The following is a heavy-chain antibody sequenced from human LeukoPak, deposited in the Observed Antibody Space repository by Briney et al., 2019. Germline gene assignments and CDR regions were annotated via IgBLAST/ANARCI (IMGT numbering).Heavy chain of an antibody. CDR3: AGEMYYDFWSGPYYFDY. Sequence: SETLSLTCTVSGGSISSSRYYWGWIRQPPGKGLEWIGSIYYSGSTYYNPSLKSRVTISVDTSKNQFSLKLSSMTAADTAVYYCAGEMYYDFWSGPYYFDYWGQGTLVTVSS. CDR2: IYYSGST. CDR1: GGSISSSRYY. V-gene: IGHV4-39*07. D-gene: IGHD3-3*01. J-gene: IGHJ4*02.